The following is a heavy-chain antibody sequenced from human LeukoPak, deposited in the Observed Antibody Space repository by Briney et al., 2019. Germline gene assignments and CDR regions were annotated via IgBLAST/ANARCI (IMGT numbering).Heavy chain of an antibody. J-gene: IGHJ1*01. V-gene: IGHV3-21*04. CDR1: GFTFSSYS. CDR2: ISSSSSYI. D-gene: IGHD6-19*01. CDR3: ASGYSSGWYRAEYFQH. Sequence: PGGSLRLSCAASGFTFSSYSMNWVRQAPGKGLEWVSSISSSSSYIYYADSVKGRFTISRDNAKNSLYLQMNSLRAEDTAVYYCASGYSSGWYRAEYFQHWGQGTLVTVSS.